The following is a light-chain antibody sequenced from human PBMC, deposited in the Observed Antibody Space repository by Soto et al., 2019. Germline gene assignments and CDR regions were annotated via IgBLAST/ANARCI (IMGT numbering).Light chain of an antibody. J-gene: IGKJ2*01. CDR3: QHSYITPRYT. V-gene: IGKV1-39*01. CDR2: ASY. Sequence: DIQITQSPSSLSASVGDRVTITCRASQSISSHLNWYQHKPGRPPRLLIFASYVLEGGVPSRFSGSGSDTYFTLTFDSLQPEDVATYYCQHSYITPRYTFGQGTQVEI. CDR1: QSISSH.